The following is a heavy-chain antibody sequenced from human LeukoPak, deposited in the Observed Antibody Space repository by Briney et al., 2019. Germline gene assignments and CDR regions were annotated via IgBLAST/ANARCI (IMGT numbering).Heavy chain of an antibody. CDR3: ASGGSSSWYENWFDP. CDR1: GFTSSSYS. CDR2: ISSSSSTI. D-gene: IGHD6-13*01. V-gene: IGHV3-48*02. Sequence: GGSLRLSCAASGFTSSSYSMNWVRQAPGKGLEWVSYISSSSSTIYYADSVKGRFTISRDNAKNSLYLQMNSLRDEDTAVYYCASGGSSSWYENWFDPWGQGTLVTVSS. J-gene: IGHJ5*02.